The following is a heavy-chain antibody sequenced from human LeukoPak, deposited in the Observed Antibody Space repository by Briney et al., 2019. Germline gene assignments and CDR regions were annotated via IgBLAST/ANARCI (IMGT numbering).Heavy chain of an antibody. J-gene: IGHJ6*03. CDR1: GDSISSSSYY. Sequence: SETLSLTCTVSGDSISSSSYYWGWIRQSPGKGLEWIGSIYYGGSTHYNPSLKSRVTISVDTSKNQFSLKLSSVTAADTAVYYCARETSQKGAHYMDVWGKGTTVTISS. D-gene: IGHD3-16*01. V-gene: IGHV4-39*07. CDR2: IYYGGST. CDR3: ARETSQKGAHYMDV.